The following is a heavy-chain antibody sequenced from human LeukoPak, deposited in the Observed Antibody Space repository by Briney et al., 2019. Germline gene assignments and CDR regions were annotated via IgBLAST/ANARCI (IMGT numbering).Heavy chain of an antibody. D-gene: IGHD3-22*01. Sequence: GGSLRLSCAASGFTFDDYVMHWVRQAPGKGPEWVSGISWNSGSIGYADSVKGRFTISRDNAKNSLYLQMNSLRAEDTALYYCAKDALNYYDSSGYIGYWGQGTLVTVSS. CDR3: AKDALNYYDSSGYIGY. J-gene: IGHJ4*02. CDR1: GFTFDDYV. CDR2: ISWNSGSI. V-gene: IGHV3-9*01.